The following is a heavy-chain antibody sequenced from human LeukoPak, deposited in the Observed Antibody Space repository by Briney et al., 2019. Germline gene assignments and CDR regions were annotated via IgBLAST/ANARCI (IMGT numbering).Heavy chain of an antibody. CDR3: AREYGEVAIPSPFRWGPKRPPPPTRVWYFDL. D-gene: IGHD2-2*02. J-gene: IGHJ2*01. Sequence: GGSLTLSCAASGFPVSTSFMRWVRQAPAGGREWVALIYGDNNVYSADSVRGRFTISRDSSKNMLYLQMNDWRAEDTARYYCAREYGEVAIPSPFRWGPKRPPPPTRVWYFDLWGRGTLVSVSS. CDR2: IYGDNNV. V-gene: IGHV3-53*01. CDR1: GFPVSTSF.